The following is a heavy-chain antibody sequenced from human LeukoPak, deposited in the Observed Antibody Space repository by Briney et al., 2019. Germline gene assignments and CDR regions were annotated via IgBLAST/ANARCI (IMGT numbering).Heavy chain of an antibody. J-gene: IGHJ6*02. Sequence: SETLSLTCTVSGGSINSYYWTWIRQPPGKGLEWIGYIYYSGSTHYNPSLNSRVTISMDTSKNHFSLKLSSVTAADTAIYYCARTSRHFYGSGSNLTPWPADMDVWGQGTKVTVSS. CDR1: GGSINSYY. CDR3: ARTSRHFYGSGSNLTPWPADMDV. CDR2: IYYSGST. D-gene: IGHD3-10*01. V-gene: IGHV4-59*01.